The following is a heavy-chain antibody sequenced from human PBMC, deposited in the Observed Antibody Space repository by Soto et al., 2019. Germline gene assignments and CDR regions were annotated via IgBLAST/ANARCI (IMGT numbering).Heavy chain of an antibody. V-gene: IGHV1-69*13. Sequence: SVKVSCKASGGTFSSYAISGVRQAPGQGLEGMGGIIPIFGTANYAQKFQGRVTITADESTSTAYMELSSLRSEDTAVYYCAREVKSYYHILTGPAWWFDLWGQGTLVTVSS. D-gene: IGHD3-9*01. CDR2: IIPIFGTA. J-gene: IGHJ5*02. CDR1: GGTFSSYA. CDR3: AREVKSYYHILTGPAWWFDL.